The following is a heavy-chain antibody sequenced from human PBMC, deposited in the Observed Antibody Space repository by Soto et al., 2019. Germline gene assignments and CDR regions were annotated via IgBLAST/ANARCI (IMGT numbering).Heavy chain of an antibody. CDR2: TYFRSKWYN. J-gene: IGHJ5*02. CDR1: GDSVSSNTAS. Sequence: SQTRSLTCAISGDSVSSNTASWNWIRQSPSRGLEWLGRTYFRSKWYNDYAVSVKSRIIINPDTSNNQFSLQLNSVTPEDTAVYFCVKGDDLGPKTCYAVDPLGQGMIVTVSS. D-gene: IGHD2-2*01. CDR3: VKGDDLGPKTCYAVDP. V-gene: IGHV6-1*01.